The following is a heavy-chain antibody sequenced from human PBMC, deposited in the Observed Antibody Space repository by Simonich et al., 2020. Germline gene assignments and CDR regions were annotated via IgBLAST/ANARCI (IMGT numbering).Heavy chain of an antibody. J-gene: IGHJ6*03. CDR3: ARDLRVSYYYYYYMDV. CDR2: INPKSGGK. CDR1: GYTFTGYY. V-gene: IGHV1-2*02. Sequence: QVQLVQSGAEVKKPGASVKVSCKASGYTFTGYYMHWVRQAPGQGLEWMAWINPKSGGKNYAQKFQGRVTMTRDTSISTAYMELSRLRSDDTAVYYCARDLRVSYYYYYYMDVWGKGTTVTVSS.